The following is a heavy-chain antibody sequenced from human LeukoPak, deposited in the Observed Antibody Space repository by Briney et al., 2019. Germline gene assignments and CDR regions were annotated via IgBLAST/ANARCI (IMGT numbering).Heavy chain of an antibody. J-gene: IGHJ4*02. CDR3: ARYGESFDY. CDR2: ISYDGSNK. Sequence: PGGSLRLSCAASGFTFSSYAMHRVRQAPGKGLEWVAVISYDGSNKYYADSVKGRFTISRDNSKNTLYLQMNSLRAEDTAVYYCARYGESFDYWGQGTLVTVSS. D-gene: IGHD3-10*01. CDR1: GFTFSSYA. V-gene: IGHV3-30*04.